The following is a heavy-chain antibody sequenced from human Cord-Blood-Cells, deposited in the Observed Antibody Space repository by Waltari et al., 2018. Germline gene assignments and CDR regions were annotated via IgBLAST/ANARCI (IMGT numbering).Heavy chain of an antibody. J-gene: IGHJ4*02. CDR1: GDTFSSYA. CDR2: IIPIFGTA. D-gene: IGHD6-6*01. V-gene: IGHV1-69*01. Sequence: QVQLVQSGAEVKKPGSSVKVSCKASGDTFSSYAISWVRQAPGQGLEWMGGIIPIFGTANYAQKFQGRVTITADESTSTAYMELSSLRSEDTAVYYCARGFSSSSDYYFDYWGQGTLVTVSS. CDR3: ARGFSSSSDYYFDY.